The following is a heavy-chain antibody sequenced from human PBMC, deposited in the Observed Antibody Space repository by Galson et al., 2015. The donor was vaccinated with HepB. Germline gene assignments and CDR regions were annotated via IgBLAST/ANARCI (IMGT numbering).Heavy chain of an antibody. D-gene: IGHD3-16*02. V-gene: IGHV3-23*01. CDR3: AGHYVWGTYRSADLRY. Sequence: SLRLSCAASGFTFSSYAMSWVRQAPGKGLEWVSTISGSGGSTYCADSVKGRFTISRDNSKNTLYLQMNSLRAEDTAVYYCAGHYVWGTYRSADLRYWGQGTLVTVSS. J-gene: IGHJ4*02. CDR1: GFTFSSYA. CDR2: ISGSGGST.